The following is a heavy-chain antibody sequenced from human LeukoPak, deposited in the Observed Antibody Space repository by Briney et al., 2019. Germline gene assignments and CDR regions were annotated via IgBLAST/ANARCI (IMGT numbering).Heavy chain of an antibody. D-gene: IGHD5-24*01. Sequence: PGGSLRLSCVASGLNFDDSAMHWVRQAPGKGLEWVSLISADGGSTSYADSVKGRFTISRDNSRSTLYLQMNSLGAEDTAIYYCAKKRDPSAPVFDYWGQGTLVTVSS. CDR1: GLNFDDSA. CDR3: AKKRDPSAPVFDY. J-gene: IGHJ4*02. V-gene: IGHV3-43*02. CDR2: ISADGGST.